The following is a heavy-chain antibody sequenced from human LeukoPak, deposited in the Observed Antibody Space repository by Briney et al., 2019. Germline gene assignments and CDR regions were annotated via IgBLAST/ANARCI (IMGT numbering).Heavy chain of an antibody. CDR1: GYTFTSYY. CDR3: ARAAESNAFDI. J-gene: IGHJ3*02. Sequence: ASVKVSCKASGYTFTSYYMHWVRQAPGQGLEWMGKINPSGGSTSCAQKFQGRVTMTRDTSTSTVYMELSSLRSEDTAVYYCARAAESNAFDIWGQGTMVTVSS. CDR2: INPSGGST. V-gene: IGHV1-46*01.